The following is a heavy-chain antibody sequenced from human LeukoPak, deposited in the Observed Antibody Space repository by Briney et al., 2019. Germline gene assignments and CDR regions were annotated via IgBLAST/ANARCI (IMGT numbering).Heavy chain of an antibody. CDR2: ISYDGSNK. CDR1: GFTFSSYA. Sequence: GGSLRLSCAASGFTFSSYAMHWVRQAPGKGLEWVAVISYDGSNKYYADSVKGRFTISRDNSKNTLYLQMNSLRAEDTAVYYCAREPVLIYDFWSGYFDYWGQGTLVTVSS. D-gene: IGHD3-3*01. V-gene: IGHV3-30-3*01. J-gene: IGHJ4*02. CDR3: AREPVLIYDFWSGYFDY.